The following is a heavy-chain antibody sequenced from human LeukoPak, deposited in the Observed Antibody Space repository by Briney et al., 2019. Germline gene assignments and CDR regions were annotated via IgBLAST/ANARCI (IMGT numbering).Heavy chain of an antibody. CDR3: ARQSGRNLLDS. CDR2: ISAYNGYT. Sequence: ASVKVSCKASGYTFTNYGISWVRQAPGQGLEWMGWISAYNGYTNYAQKLQGRVTMTTDTSTSTAYLELSSLRSDDTAVYYCARQSGRNLLDSWGQGTLVTVSS. J-gene: IGHJ4*02. CDR1: GYTFTNYG. V-gene: IGHV1-18*01. D-gene: IGHD1-26*01.